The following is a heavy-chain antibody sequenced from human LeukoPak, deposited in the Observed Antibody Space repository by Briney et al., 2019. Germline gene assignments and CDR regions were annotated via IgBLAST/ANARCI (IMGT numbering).Heavy chain of an antibody. D-gene: IGHD3-22*01. CDR3: ARVRITMIVPEYFDF. CDR1: GGSISSYY. CDR2: IYFTGKI. V-gene: IGHV4-39*07. J-gene: IGHJ4*02. Sequence: PSETLSLTCTVSGGSISSYYWGWIRQPPGKGLEWIGSIYFTGKIYYNASLKSRVTVSLDTSKNHFSLKLNSVTAADTAVYYCARVRITMIVPEYFDFWGQGTLVTVSS.